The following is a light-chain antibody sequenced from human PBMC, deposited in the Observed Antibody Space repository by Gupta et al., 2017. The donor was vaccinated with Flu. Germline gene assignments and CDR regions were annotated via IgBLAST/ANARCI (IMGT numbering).Light chain of an antibody. CDR1: SSNIGNNY. J-gene: IGLJ3*02. V-gene: IGLV1-51*02. CDR3: GTWDSSLSAGV. CDR2: EGN. Sequence: QSVLTQPPSVSAAPGQKVTISCSGSSSNIGNNYVSWYQQLPGAAPKLLIYEGNKRPSGIPDRFSCSKSGTSATLGITGLQTGDEADDYCGTWDSSLSAGVFGGGTKLTVL.